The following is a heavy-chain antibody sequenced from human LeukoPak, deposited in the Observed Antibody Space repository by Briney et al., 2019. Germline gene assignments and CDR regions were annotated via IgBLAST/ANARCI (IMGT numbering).Heavy chain of an antibody. Sequence: AGGSLRLSCEASGFTFGSHAMYWVRQAPGKGLEWVAGIFGSGGSPHYADSVKGRFTISRDNPRNTVYLQINSLRDDDTAVYYCGKTTVGYSSGQKPAWPVDFWGQGTLDTVSS. V-gene: IGHV3-23*01. J-gene: IGHJ4*02. CDR2: IFGSGGSP. D-gene: IGHD5-18*01. CDR1: GFTFGSHA. CDR3: GKTTVGYSSGQKPAWPVDF.